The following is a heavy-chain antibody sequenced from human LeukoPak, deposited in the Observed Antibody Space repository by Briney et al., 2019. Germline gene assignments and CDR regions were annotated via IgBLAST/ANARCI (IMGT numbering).Heavy chain of an antibody. Sequence: GGSLRLSCAASGFTFSSYGMHWVRQAPGKGLEWVAVISYDGSNKYYADSVKGRFTISRDNSKNTLYLQMNSLRAEDAAVYYCVRGNDYGGPHYWGQGTLVTVSS. CDR3: VRGNDYGGPHY. CDR1: GFTFSSYG. CDR2: ISYDGSNK. J-gene: IGHJ4*02. D-gene: IGHD4-23*01. V-gene: IGHV3-30*03.